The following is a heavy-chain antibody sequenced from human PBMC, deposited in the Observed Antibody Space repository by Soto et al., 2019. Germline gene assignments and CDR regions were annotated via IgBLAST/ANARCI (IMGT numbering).Heavy chain of an antibody. V-gene: IGHV1-58*02. D-gene: IGHD1-26*01. CDR1: GYTFTNYG. CDR3: AAVQGGGATFHF. CDR2: IVVGSGHT. Sequence: SVKVSCKASGYTFTNYGISWVRQARGQRLEWMGWIVVGSGHTNYAKKFQERLTITRDMSTSTAYMELSSLTLEDTAVYYCAAVQGGGATFHFWGPGTLVTVSS. J-gene: IGHJ4*02.